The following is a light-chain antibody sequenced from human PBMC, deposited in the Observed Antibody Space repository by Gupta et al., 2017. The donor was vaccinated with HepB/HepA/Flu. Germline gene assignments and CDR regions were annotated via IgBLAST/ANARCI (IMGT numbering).Light chain of an antibody. CDR2: GAS. CDR1: QSINMNY. V-gene: IGKV3-20*01. CDR3: HHSGYSLST. J-gene: IGKJ1*01. Sequence: EIVLTQHPDTLSLCPGERGSLSYRTSQSINMNYLAWYQQRPGLAPRLLMYGASRRATGIPDRFSGSGSGTEFTLTISRLEPEDFAVYYCHHSGYSLSTFGQGTRVEIK.